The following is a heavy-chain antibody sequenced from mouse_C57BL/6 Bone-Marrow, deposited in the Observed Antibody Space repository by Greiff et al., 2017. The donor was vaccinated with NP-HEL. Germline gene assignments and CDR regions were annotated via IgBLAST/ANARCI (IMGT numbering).Heavy chain of an antibody. CDR3: ARSNWAWFAY. D-gene: IGHD4-1*01. Sequence: DVQLVESGGGLVKPGGSLKLSCAASGFTFSSYAMSWVRQTPEKRLEWVATISDGGSYTYYPDNVKGRFTISRDNAKNNLYLQMSHLKSEDTAMYYCARSNWAWFAYWGQGTLVTVSA. CDR1: GFTFSSYA. V-gene: IGHV5-4*01. CDR2: ISDGGSYT. J-gene: IGHJ3*01.